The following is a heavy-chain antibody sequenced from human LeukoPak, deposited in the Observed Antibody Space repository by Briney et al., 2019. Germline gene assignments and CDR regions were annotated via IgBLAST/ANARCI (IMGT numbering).Heavy chain of an antibody. CDR3: ARGRLWSNYDY. CDR2: INAVIGNA. CDR1: GYTFTSYA. Sequence: ASVKVSCKASGYTFTSYAMHWVRQAPGQRLEWMGGINAVIGNAKYSQKFQGRVTITRDTSASTAYMELSSLRSEDTAVYYCARGRLWSNYDYWGQGALVTVSS. D-gene: IGHD5-18*01. V-gene: IGHV1-3*01. J-gene: IGHJ4*02.